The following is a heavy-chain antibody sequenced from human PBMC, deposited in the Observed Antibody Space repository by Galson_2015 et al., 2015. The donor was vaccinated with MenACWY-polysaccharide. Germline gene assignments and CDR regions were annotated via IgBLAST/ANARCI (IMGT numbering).Heavy chain of an antibody. J-gene: IGHJ4*02. V-gene: IGHV4-59*02. CDR3: ARGRAPTDY. Sequence: ETLSLTCSLSGGSVKNSYWSWFRQPPGKGLEWIGYIFYTGSTTYNPSLKSRVTIPIGASESHFSLNLTSVTAADTAVYYCARGRAPTDYWGQGTLVTVSS. CDR1: GGSVKNSY. CDR2: IFYTGST.